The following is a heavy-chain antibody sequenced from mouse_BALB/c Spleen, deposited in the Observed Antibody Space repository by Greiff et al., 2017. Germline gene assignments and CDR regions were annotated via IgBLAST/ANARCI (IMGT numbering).Heavy chain of an antibody. J-gene: IGHJ4*01. D-gene: IGHD3-1*01. V-gene: IGHV1S81*02. CDR3: TRQLGLRGAMDY. CDR1: GYTFTSYW. CDR2: INPSNGGT. Sequence: QVQLQQSGPELVRPGASVKMSCTASGYTFTSYWMHWVKQRPGQGLEWIGEINPSNGGTNFNEKFKSKATLTVDKSSSTAYMQLSSLTSEDSAVYYCTRQLGLRGAMDYWGQGTSVTVSS.